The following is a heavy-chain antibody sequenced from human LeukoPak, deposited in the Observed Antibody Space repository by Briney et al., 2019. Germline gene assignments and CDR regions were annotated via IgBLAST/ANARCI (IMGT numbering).Heavy chain of an antibody. CDR2: ISSSSTYK. J-gene: IGHJ6*03. CDR1: GFTFSSYS. CDR3: ARDGGLTGPTLSYYYYYYMDV. Sequence: NPGGSLRLSCAASGFTFSSYSMNWVRQAPGKGLEWVSSISSSSTYKYYADSVKGRFTISRDNAKNSLYLQMNSLRAEDTAVYYCARDGGLTGPTLSYYYYYYMDVWGTGTTVTVSS. D-gene: IGHD1-20*01. V-gene: IGHV3-21*01.